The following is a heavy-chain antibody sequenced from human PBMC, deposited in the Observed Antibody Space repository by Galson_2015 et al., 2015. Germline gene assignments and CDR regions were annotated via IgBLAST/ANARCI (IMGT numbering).Heavy chain of an antibody. CDR2: ISDSGGST. CDR1: GFTFSSYA. Sequence: SLRLSCAASGFTFSSYAMSWVRQAPGKGLEWVSAISDSGGSTYYADSVKGRFTISRGNSKNTLYLQMNSLGAEDTALYYCAKGRDGFNYHHYYYGMDVWGQGTTFTVS. V-gene: IGHV3-23*01. J-gene: IGHJ6*02. CDR3: AKGRDGFNYHHYYYGMDV. D-gene: IGHD5-24*01.